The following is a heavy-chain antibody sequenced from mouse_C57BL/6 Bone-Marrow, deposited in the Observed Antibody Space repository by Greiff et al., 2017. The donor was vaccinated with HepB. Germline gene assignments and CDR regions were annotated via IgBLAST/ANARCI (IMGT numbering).Heavy chain of an antibody. J-gene: IGHJ4*01. Sequence: VQLQQSGAELARPGASVKMSCKASGYTFTSYTMHWVKQRPGKGLEWIGYINPSSGYTKYNQKFKAKATLTADKSSSTAYMQLISLTSEDSAVYYCARQLRLRDYYAMYYWGQGTSVTVSS. V-gene: IGHV1-4*01. CDR2: INPSSGYT. CDR3: ARQLRLRDYYAMYY. CDR1: GYTFTSYT. D-gene: IGHD3-2*02.